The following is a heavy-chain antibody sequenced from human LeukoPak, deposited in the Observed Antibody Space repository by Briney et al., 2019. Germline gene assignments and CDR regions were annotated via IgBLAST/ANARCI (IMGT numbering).Heavy chain of an antibody. CDR3: ARDPRLGLGYTVTDYYYGMDV. V-gene: IGHV3-23*01. J-gene: IGHJ6*02. CDR2: ISASGSAT. D-gene: IGHD4-17*01. CDR1: GFIFSNYG. Sequence: PGGSLRLSCAAPGFIFSNYGMNWVRQAPGKGLEWVAAISASGSATSYADSVKGRFTISRDNSKNTLYLQMNSLRAEDTAVYYCARDPRLGLGYTVTDYYYGMDVWGQGTTVTVSS.